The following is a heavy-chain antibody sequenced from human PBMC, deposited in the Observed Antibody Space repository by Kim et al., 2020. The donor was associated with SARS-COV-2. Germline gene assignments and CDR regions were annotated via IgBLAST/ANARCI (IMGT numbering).Heavy chain of an antibody. V-gene: IGHV3-7*05. CDR2: IKKDGSEK. J-gene: IGHJ4*02. D-gene: IGHD1-26*01. CDR3: VRWETRSGWD. CDR1: GFSFSSYW. Sequence: GGSLRLSCGASGFSFSSYWMHWVRQAPGKGLEWVANIKKDGSEKYYVDSVKGRFTISRDNAKNSLYLQMNSLRDEDTAVYYCVRWETRSGWDWGQGTLVTVSS.